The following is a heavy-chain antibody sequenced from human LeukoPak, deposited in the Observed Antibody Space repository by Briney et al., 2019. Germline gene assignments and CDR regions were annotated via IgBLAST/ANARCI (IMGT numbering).Heavy chain of an antibody. CDR3: ARFGYSYEGPIDY. CDR2: IYYSGST. D-gene: IGHD5-18*01. V-gene: IGHV4-59*11. CDR1: GGSISSHY. J-gene: IGHJ4*02. Sequence: PSETLSLTCTVSGGSISSHYWSWVWQPPGKGLEWIGYIYYSGSTNYNPSLKSRVTISVDTSRNQFSLKLSSVTAADTAVYYCARFGYSYEGPIDYWGQGTLVTVSS.